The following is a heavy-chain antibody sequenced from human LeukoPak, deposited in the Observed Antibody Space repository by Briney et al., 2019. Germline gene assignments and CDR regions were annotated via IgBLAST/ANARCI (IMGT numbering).Heavy chain of an antibody. CDR1: GGSISSGSYY. D-gene: IGHD3-9*01. V-gene: IGHV4-61*02. Sequence: SETLSLTCTVSGGSISSGSYYWSWIRQPAGKGLEWIGRIYTSGSTNYNPSLKSRVTISVDTSKNQFSLKLSSVTAADTAVYYCARTPLRYFDYYYYYYMDVWGKGTTVTISS. CDR3: ARTPLRYFDYYYYYYMDV. CDR2: IYTSGST. J-gene: IGHJ6*03.